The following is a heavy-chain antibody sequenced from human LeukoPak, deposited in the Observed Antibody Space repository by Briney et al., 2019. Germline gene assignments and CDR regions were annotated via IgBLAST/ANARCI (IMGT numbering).Heavy chain of an antibody. V-gene: IGHV4-39*02. CDR2: VYYSGDT. D-gene: IGHD2-2*02. J-gene: IGHJ5*02. Sequence: PSETLSLTCTVSGDSITSGTHYWGWIRQSPGKGLEWIASVYYSGDTYYNPSLKSRVTMSVDTTKNHFSLKLTSVTASDTAVYYCARSIGMLYTVGGFGPWGQGALVTVSS. CDR3: ARSIGMLYTVGGFGP. CDR1: GDSITSGTHY.